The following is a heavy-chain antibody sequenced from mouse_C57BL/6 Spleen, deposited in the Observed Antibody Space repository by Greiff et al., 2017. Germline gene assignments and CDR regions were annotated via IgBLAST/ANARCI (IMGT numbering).Heavy chain of an antibody. CDR2: ISSGSSTI. CDR3: ARGGNPWFAY. V-gene: IGHV5-17*01. J-gene: IGHJ3*01. D-gene: IGHD1-1*02. Sequence: EVHLVESGGGLVKPGGSLKLSCAASGFTFSDYGMHWVRQAPEKGLEWVAYISSGSSTIYYADTVKGRFTISRDNAKNTLFLQMTSLRSEDTAMYYCARGGNPWFAYWGQGTLVTVSA. CDR1: GFTFSDYG.